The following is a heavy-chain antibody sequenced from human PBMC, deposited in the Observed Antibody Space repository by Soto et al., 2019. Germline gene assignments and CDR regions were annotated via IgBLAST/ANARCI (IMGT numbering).Heavy chain of an antibody. Sequence: SETLSLTCAVSGGSISSGGYSWSWIRQPPGKGLEWIGYIYHSGSTYYNPSLKSRVTISVDRSKNQFSLKLSSVTAADTAAYYCARDLCGGGSCYGMDVWGQGPTVTVSS. J-gene: IGHJ6*02. CDR1: GGSISSGGYS. CDR3: ARDLCGGGSCYGMDV. CDR2: IYHSGST. V-gene: IGHV4-30-2*01. D-gene: IGHD2-15*01.